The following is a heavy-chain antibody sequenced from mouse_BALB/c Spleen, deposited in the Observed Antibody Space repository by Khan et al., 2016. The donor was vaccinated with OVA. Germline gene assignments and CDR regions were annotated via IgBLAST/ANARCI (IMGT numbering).Heavy chain of an antibody. CDR1: DYSFTDYT. CDR2: INPYNGVS. V-gene: IGHV1-18*01. J-gene: IGHJ3*01. D-gene: IGHD1-2*01. Sequence: EVQLQESGPELVKPGDSMKISCKASDYSFTDYTMNWVKQSHGKNLEWIGLINPYNGVSNYNQKFKGKATLTVDKSSSTAYMELLSLTSEDSAIYYCSRSGYEGIAYWGQGTRGTVSA. CDR3: SRSGYEGIAY.